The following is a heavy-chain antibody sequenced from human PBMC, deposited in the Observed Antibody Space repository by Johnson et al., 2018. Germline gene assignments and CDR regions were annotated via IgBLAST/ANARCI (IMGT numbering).Heavy chain of an antibody. V-gene: IGHV3-30-3*01. CDR1: RFTFSNYA. CDR2: ISYDGNYK. J-gene: IGHJ3*02. CDR3: ARVRDGYNLGVFDI. D-gene: IGHD5-24*01. Sequence: VQLVESGGGVVQPGRSLRLSCAASRFTFSNYAMHWVRQAPGKGLEWVAIISYDGNYKNYADSVKGRFTISRDNSKNTLYLQMNRLRAEDTSISYCARVRDGYNLGVFDIWGQGTMVTVSS.